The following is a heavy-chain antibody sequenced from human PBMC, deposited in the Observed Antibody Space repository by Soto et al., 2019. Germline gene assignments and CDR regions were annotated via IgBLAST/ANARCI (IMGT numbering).Heavy chain of an antibody. CDR3: ARDLWFGELLNYGMDV. D-gene: IGHD3-10*01. CDR2: IWYDGSNK. Sequence: PGGSLRLSCAASGFTFSSYGMHWVRQAPGKGLEWVAVIWYDGSNKYYADSVKGRFTISRDNSKNTLYLQMNSLRAEDTAVYYCARDLWFGELLNYGMDVWGQGTTVTVSS. CDR1: GFTFSSYG. V-gene: IGHV3-33*01. J-gene: IGHJ6*02.